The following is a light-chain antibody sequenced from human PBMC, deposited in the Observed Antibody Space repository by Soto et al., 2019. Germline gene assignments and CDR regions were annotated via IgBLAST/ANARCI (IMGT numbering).Light chain of an antibody. J-gene: IGKJ4*01. Sequence: EIVLTQSPGTLSLSPGGRATLSCRASQSVRSSYLAWYQQRPGQAPRLLIFGASFRATGIPDSVSGSGSETAFTLTISRLEPEDFAVYYCQHYGSPLTFGGGTKVEIK. CDR3: QHYGSPLT. CDR1: QSVRSSY. V-gene: IGKV3-20*01. CDR2: GAS.